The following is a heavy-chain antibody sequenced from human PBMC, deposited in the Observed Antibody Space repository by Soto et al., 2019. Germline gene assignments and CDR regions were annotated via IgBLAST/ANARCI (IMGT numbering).Heavy chain of an antibody. J-gene: IGHJ5*02. CDR2: ISGSGGST. CDR1: GFTFSNYA. D-gene: IGHD4-17*01. Sequence: PGGSLRLSCAASGFTFSNYAMSWVRQAPGKGLEWVSAISGSGGSTYYADSVKGRFTISRDNSKNTLYLQMNSLRAEDTAVYYCAKDPDYGDYLNWFDPWGQGTLVTVSS. V-gene: IGHV3-23*01. CDR3: AKDPDYGDYLNWFDP.